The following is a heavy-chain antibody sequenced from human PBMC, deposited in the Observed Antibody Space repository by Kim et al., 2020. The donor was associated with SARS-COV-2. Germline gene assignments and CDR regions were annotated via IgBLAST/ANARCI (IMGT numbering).Heavy chain of an antibody. CDR3: PRADTAMVIDY. V-gene: IGHV4-39*01. CDR1: GGSISSSSYY. D-gene: IGHD5-18*01. CDR2: INYSGST. J-gene: IGHJ4*02. Sequence: SETLSLTCTVSGGSISSSSYYWGWNRQPPGMGLVGIGSINYSGSTNYNPTLKSRVTIYVDTNKNQFSLKLSPATAADTDVYSCPRADTAMVIDYWGQGTL.